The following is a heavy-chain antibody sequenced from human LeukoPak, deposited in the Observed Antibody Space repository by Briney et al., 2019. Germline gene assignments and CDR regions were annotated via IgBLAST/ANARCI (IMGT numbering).Heavy chain of an antibody. CDR1: GFTFSSYA. CDR2: ILYDGSNK. V-gene: IGHV3-30*04. D-gene: IGHD2/OR15-2a*01. Sequence: PGGSLRLSCAASGFTFSSYAMHWVRQAPGKGLEWVAVILYDGSNKYYADSVKGRFTISRDNSKNTLYLQMNSLRAEDTAVYYCARDFLDVWGKGTTVTVSS. J-gene: IGHJ6*04. CDR3: ARDFLDV.